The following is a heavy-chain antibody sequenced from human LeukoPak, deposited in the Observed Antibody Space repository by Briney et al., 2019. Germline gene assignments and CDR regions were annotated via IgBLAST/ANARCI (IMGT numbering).Heavy chain of an antibody. CDR3: ARDRGRYCSSTSCLSNAFDI. CDR1: GGTFSSYA. J-gene: IGHJ3*02. CDR2: IIPILGIA. V-gene: IGHV1-69*04. Sequence: GASVKVSCKASGGTFSSYAISWVRQAPGQGLEWMGRIIPILGIANYAQKFQGRVTITADKSTSTAYMELSSLGSEDTAVYYCARDRGRYCSSTSCLSNAFDIWGQGTMVTVSS. D-gene: IGHD2-2*01.